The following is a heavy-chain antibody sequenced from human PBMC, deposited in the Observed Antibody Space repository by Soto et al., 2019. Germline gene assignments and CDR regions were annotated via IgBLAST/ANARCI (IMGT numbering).Heavy chain of an antibody. CDR1: GFTFSSYG. CDR3: AKDLEGYYDAYGMDV. J-gene: IGHJ6*02. V-gene: IGHV3-30*18. D-gene: IGHD3-22*01. Sequence: VQLLESGGGLVQPGGSLRLSCAASGFTFSSYGMHWVRQAPGKGLEWVAVISYDGSNKYYADSVKGRFTISRDNSKNTLYLQMNSLRAEDTAVYYCAKDLEGYYDAYGMDVWGQGTTVTVSS. CDR2: ISYDGSNK.